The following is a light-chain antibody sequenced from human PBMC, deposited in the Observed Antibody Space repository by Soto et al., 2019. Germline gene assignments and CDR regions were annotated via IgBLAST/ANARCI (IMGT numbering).Light chain of an antibody. CDR2: GAS. CDR1: QSVSSSY. CDR3: QQYGSSPS. J-gene: IGKJ5*01. Sequence: EIVLTQSPATLSLSPGERATLSCRASQSVSSSYLAWYQQKPGQAPRLLIYGASSRATGIPDRFSGSGSGTDFTLTISRLEPEYFAVYYCQQYGSSPSFGQGTRLEIK. V-gene: IGKV3-20*01.